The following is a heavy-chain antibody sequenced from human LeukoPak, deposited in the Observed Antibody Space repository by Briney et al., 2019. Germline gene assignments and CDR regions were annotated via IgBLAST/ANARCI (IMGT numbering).Heavy chain of an antibody. D-gene: IGHD5-18*01. V-gene: IGHV3-7*01. CDR3: ARGGHLWFYLFDY. J-gene: IGHJ4*02. Sequence: GGSLRLSCAASGFTFSSYWMSWVRQAPGKGLEWVAKIKQDGSEKNYVDSVKGRFTISRDNAKNSLYLQMNSLRVEDTAVYYCARGGHLWFYLFDYWGQGTLVTVSS. CDR2: IKQDGSEK. CDR1: GFTFSSYW.